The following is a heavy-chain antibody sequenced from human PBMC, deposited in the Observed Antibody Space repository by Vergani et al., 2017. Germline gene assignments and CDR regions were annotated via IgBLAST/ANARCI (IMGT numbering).Heavy chain of an antibody. Sequence: QVQLVQSGAEVKKPGASVKVSCKASGYTFTNYYIHWVRQAPGQGLEWMGIINPSGGSTSYAQKFQGRVTMTRDTSTSTVYMELSSLRAEDTAVYYCARDRRVGEDYPEDYYYYGMDVWGQGP. CDR1: GYTFTNYY. CDR2: INPSGGST. J-gene: IGHJ6*02. D-gene: IGHD4-11*01. CDR3: ARDRRVGEDYPEDYYYYGMDV. V-gene: IGHV1-46*01.